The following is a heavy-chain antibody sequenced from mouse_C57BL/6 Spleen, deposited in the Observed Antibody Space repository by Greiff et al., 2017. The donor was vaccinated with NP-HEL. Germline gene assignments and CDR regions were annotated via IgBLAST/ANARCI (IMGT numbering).Heavy chain of an antibody. Sequence: QVQLQQSGAELVKPGAPVKLSCKASGYTFTEYTIHWVKQRSGQGLEWIGWFYPGSGSIKYNEKFKDKATLTADKSSSTVYMELSRLTSEDSAVYFCARHEKEAYRYYYGSSPRAMDYWGQGTSVTVSS. D-gene: IGHD1-1*01. CDR1: GYTFTEYT. J-gene: IGHJ4*01. CDR2: FYPGSGSI. CDR3: ARHEKEAYRYYYGSSPRAMDY. V-gene: IGHV1-62-2*01.